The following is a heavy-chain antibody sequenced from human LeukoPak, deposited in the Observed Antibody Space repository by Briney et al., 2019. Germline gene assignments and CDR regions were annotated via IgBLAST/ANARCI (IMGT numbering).Heavy chain of an antibody. J-gene: IGHJ4*02. D-gene: IGHD6-13*01. CDR2: INPSGGST. CDR1: GYTFTSYY. Sequence: ASVKVSCKASGYTFTSYYMHWVRQAPGQGLEWMGIINPSGGSTSYAQKFQGRVTMTRDMSTSTVYMELSSLRSEDTAVYYYARDVGYSSSWSYFDYWGQGTLVTVSS. CDR3: ARDVGYSSSWSYFDY. V-gene: IGHV1-46*01.